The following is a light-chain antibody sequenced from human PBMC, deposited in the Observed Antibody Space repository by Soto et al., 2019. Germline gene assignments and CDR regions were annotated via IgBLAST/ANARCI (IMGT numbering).Light chain of an antibody. CDR2: DAS. CDR3: QQYNSYTWT. CDR1: QSISSW. Sequence: DIQLTQSPSTLSSSPGERATLTCRASQSISSWLAWYQQKPGKAPKLLIYDASSLESGVPSRFSGSGSGTEFTLTISSLQPDDFATYYCQQYNSYTWTFGQGTKVDIK. J-gene: IGKJ1*01. V-gene: IGKV1-5*01.